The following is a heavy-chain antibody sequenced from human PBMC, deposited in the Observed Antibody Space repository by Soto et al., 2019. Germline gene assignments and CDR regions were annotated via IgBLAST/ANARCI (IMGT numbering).Heavy chain of an antibody. D-gene: IGHD2-21*02. CDR3: ARGGHITVVTASFDY. Sequence: QVQLVQSGAEVKKPGASVRVSCKASGDTFTTYYLHWGRQAPGQGLEWMGMIHPSGAGATYAQKLLGRLTLTRDTSKSTVFMEWSSLRSDDTAVYYCARGGHITVVTASFDYWGQGTLVTVSS. V-gene: IGHV1-46*03. CDR2: IHPSGAGA. J-gene: IGHJ4*02. CDR1: GDTFTTYY.